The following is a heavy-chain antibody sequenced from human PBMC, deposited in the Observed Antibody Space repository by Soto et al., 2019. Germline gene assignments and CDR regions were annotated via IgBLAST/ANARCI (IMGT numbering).Heavy chain of an antibody. V-gene: IGHV3-64D*06. CDR1: GFTFSSYA. J-gene: IGHJ4*02. CDR2: ISSNGGST. CDR3: VKDQGGYSGYVFDY. D-gene: IGHD5-12*01. Sequence: GGSRRLSCSASGFTFSSYAMHWVRQAPGKGLEYVSAISSNGGSTYYADSVKGRFTISRDNSKNTLYLQMSSLRAEDTAVYYCVKDQGGYSGYVFDYWGQGALFTVSS.